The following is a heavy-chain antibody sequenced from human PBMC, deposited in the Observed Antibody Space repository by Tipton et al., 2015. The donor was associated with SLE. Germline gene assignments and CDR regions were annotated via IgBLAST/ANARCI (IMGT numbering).Heavy chain of an antibody. CDR1: GGSIRSHY. J-gene: IGHJ4*02. D-gene: IGHD4/OR15-4a*01. Sequence: TLSLTCTVSGGSIRSHYWSWIRQPPGKGLEWIGFVYYSGSTNYNPSLKSRVTISIDTSKNQFSLKLSSVTAADTAVYYCATVWWNRFYFDYWGQGTLVTVSS. V-gene: IGHV4-59*11. CDR2: VYYSGST. CDR3: ATVWWNRFYFDY.